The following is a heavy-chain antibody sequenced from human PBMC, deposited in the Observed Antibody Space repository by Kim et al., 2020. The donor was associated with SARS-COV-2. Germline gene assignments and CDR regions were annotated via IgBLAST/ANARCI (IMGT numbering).Heavy chain of an antibody. CDR2: SYDGANA. CDR3: TFFDH. V-gene: IGHV3-30*03. J-gene: IGHJ4*02. Sequence: SYDGANAHYADSVKGRFTVSRDDSKDTVYLQMNSLRPEDTAVYFCTFFDHWGQGTLVTVSS.